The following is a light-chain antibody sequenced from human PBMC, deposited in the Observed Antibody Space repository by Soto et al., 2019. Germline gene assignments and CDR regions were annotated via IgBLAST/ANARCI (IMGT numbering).Light chain of an antibody. CDR2: GAS. CDR3: QKYNSAPLWA. Sequence: DIQMTQSPSSLSASVGDRVTITCRASQGISNYLAWYQVKPGKVPNLLIYGASTLQSGVPPRFSGSGSGTDFTLTISSLQPEDVATYYCQKYNSAPLWAFGQGTKVDIK. CDR1: QGISNY. V-gene: IGKV1-27*01. J-gene: IGKJ1*01.